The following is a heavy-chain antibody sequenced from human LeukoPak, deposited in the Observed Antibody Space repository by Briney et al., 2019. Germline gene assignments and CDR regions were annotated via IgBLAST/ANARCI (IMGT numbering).Heavy chain of an antibody. D-gene: IGHD6-19*01. Sequence: GASVKVSCKASGYTFTGYYMHWVRQAPGQGLEWMGWINPNSGGTDYAQKFQGRVTMTRDTSISTAYMELSRLRSDDTAVYYCARDGDKYSSGPNDYWGQGTVVIVSS. CDR2: INPNSGGT. V-gene: IGHV1-2*02. J-gene: IGHJ4*02. CDR1: GYTFTGYY. CDR3: ARDGDKYSSGPNDY.